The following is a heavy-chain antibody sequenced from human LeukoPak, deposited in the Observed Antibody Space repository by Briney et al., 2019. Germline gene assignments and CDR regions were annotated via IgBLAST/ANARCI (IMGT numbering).Heavy chain of an antibody. V-gene: IGHV3-23*01. J-gene: IGHJ1*01. CDR2: ISGSGGST. CDR3: ASLTTVTTNFQH. Sequence: PGGSLRLSCAASGFTFSSYAMSWVRQAPGKGLEWVSAISGSGGSTYYADSVKGRFTISRDNAKNSLYLQMNGLRAEDTAVYYCASLTTVTTNFQHWGQGTLVTVSS. CDR1: GFTFSSYA. D-gene: IGHD4-17*01.